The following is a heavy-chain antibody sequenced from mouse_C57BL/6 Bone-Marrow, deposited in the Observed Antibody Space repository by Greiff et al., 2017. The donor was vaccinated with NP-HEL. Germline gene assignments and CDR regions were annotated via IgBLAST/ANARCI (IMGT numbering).Heavy chain of an antibody. CDR3: ARQDRPGDSSGYYAMDY. Sequence: DVQLVESGGGLVQPGGSLKLSCAASGFTFSDYYMYWVRQTPEKRLEWVAYISNGGGSTYYPDTVKGRFTISRDNAKNTLYLQMSRLKSEDTAMYYCARQDRPGDSSGYYAMDYWGQGTSVTVSS. J-gene: IGHJ4*01. V-gene: IGHV5-12*01. CDR2: ISNGGGST. D-gene: IGHD3-2*02. CDR1: GFTFSDYY.